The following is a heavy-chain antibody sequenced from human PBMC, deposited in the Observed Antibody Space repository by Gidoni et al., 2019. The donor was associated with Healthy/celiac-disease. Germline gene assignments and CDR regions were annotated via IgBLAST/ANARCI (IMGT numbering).Heavy chain of an antibody. CDR1: GGTFSSYA. J-gene: IGHJ6*02. V-gene: IGHV1-69*06. CDR3: ARDKTTPYGMDV. Sequence: QLQLVHSGAEVQKPGSSVTVSCTASGGTFSSYAISWVRQAPGQGLEWMGGIIPIFGTANYAQKFQGRVTITADKSTSTAYMELSSLRSEDTAVYYCARDKTTPYGMDVWGQGTTVTVSS. CDR2: IIPIFGTA. D-gene: IGHD4-17*01.